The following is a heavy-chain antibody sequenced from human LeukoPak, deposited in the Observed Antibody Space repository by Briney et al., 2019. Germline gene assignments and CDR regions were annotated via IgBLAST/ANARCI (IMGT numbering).Heavy chain of an antibody. J-gene: IGHJ4*02. CDR2: INSDGSST. D-gene: IGHD4-17*01. CDR1: GFTLSSYW. V-gene: IGHV3-74*01. CDR3: ATLSYGDYDY. Sequence: GGSLRLSCAASGFTLSSYWMHWVRQAPGKGLVWVSRINSDGSSTSYADSVKGRFAISRDNAKNTLYLQMSSLRAEDTAVYYCATLSYGDYDYWGQGTLVTVSS.